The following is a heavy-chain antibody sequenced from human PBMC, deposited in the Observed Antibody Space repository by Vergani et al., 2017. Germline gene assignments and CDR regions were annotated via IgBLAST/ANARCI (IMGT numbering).Heavy chain of an antibody. V-gene: IGHV3-23*01. J-gene: IGHJ5*02. CDR2: ISGSGGST. CDR1: GFTFSSYA. Sequence: EVQLLESGGGLVQPGGSLRLSCAASGFTFSSYAMSWVRQAPGKGLEWVSAISGSGGSTYYADSVKGRFTISRDNSKNTLYLQMNSLRAEDTAVYYCAKDLRPGYCSNTSCYNPDGWFDPWGQGTLVTVSS. CDR3: AKDLRPGYCSNTSCYNPDGWFDP. D-gene: IGHD2-2*02.